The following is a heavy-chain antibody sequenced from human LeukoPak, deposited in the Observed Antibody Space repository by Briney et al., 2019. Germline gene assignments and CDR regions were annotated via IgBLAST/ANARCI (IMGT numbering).Heavy chain of an antibody. CDR2: ISHDGSNQ. CDR1: GFPFSTYG. CDR3: ANAHH. V-gene: IGHV3-30*18. J-gene: IGHJ5*02. Sequence: PGRSLRLSCAASGFPFSTYGMHWVRQAPGKWLEWVALISHDGSNQYYTDSVRGRFTISRDNSKNTLILQMNSLRADDTAVYYCANAHHWGQGTLVTVSS.